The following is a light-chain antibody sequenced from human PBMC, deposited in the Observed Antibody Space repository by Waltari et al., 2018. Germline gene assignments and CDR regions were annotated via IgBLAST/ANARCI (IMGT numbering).Light chain of an antibody. CDR2: GNS. Sequence: QSVLTQPPSVSGAPGQRVTISCSGSSSNIGAGHDVHWYQVFPRAAPKPLIDGNSNLPAGVPARFSGSKSGTSASLAITGLQAEDEADYYCQSYDSSLTSGVVFGGGTKVTVL. J-gene: IGLJ3*02. V-gene: IGLV1-40*01. CDR3: QSYDSSLTSGVV. CDR1: SSNIGAGHD.